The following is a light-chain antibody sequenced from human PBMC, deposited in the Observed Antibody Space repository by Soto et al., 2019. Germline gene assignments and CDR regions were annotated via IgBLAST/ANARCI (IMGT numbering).Light chain of an antibody. CDR2: NDN. J-gene: IGLJ2*01. CDR3: AAWDGSLNHIL. Sequence: QLVLTQPPSASGTPGQGVAISCSGSSSNMGSNTVNWYQHLPGTAPKLLIYNDNQRPSGVPDRFFGSKSGTSASLAITGLQSEDEADYYCAAWDGSLNHILFGGGTQLTVL. CDR1: SSNMGSNT. V-gene: IGLV1-44*01.